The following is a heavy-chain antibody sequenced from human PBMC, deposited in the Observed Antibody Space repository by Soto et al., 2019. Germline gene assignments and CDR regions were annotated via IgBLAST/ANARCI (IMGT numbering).Heavy chain of an antibody. Sequence: QVQLLESVGGLVKPGGSLRLSCVASGFTFSDYYLSWIRQAPGKGLEWVSYISPGGDVTYYGDSVKGRFTISRDNTKTSLYLLLYSLTADDTAVYYCARQLVGGVVATSHWGQGALVSVSS. CDR2: ISPGGDVT. J-gene: IGHJ4*02. CDR1: GFTFSDYY. CDR3: ARQLVGGVVATSH. D-gene: IGHD2-15*01. V-gene: IGHV3-11*01.